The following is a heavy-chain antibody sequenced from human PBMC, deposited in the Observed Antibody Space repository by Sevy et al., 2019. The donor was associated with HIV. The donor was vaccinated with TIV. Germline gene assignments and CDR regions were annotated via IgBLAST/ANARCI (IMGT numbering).Heavy chain of an antibody. J-gene: IGHJ6*02. CDR1: GGSISSYY. CDR3: ARDSYDFWSGYYYYYYGMDV. CDR2: IYTSGST. D-gene: IGHD3-3*01. Sequence: SETLSLTCTVSGGSISSYYWSWIRRPAGKGLEWIGRIYTSGSTNYNPSLKSRVTMSVDTSKNQFSLKLSSVTAADTAVYYCARDSYDFWSGYYYYYYGMDVWGQGTTVTVSS. V-gene: IGHV4-4*07.